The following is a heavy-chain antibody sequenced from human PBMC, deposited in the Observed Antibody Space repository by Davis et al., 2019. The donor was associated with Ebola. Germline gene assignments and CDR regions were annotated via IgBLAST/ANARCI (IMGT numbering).Heavy chain of an antibody. J-gene: IGHJ5*02. CDR3: ARGVGATGWFDP. D-gene: IGHD1-26*01. CDR1: GYTFTSYA. CDR2: INAGNGNT. Sequence: ASVKVSCKASGYTFTSYAMHWVRQAPGQRLEWMGWINAGNGNTKYSQKFQGRVTITRDTSASTAYMELSSLRSEDTAVYYCARGVGATGWFDPWGQGTLVTVSS. V-gene: IGHV1-3*01.